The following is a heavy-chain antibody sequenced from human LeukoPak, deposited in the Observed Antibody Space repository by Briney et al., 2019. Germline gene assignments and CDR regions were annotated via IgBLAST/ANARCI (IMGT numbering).Heavy chain of an antibody. D-gene: IGHD4-17*01. Sequence: GGSLRLSCAASGFTFSSYAMHWVRQAPGKGLEWVAVISYDGSNKYYADSVKGRFTISRDNSKNTLYLQMNSLRAEDTAVYYCAREGTYGDYDYWGQGTLVTVSS. V-gene: IGHV3-30-3*01. CDR2: ISYDGSNK. J-gene: IGHJ4*02. CDR1: GFTFSSYA. CDR3: AREGTYGDYDY.